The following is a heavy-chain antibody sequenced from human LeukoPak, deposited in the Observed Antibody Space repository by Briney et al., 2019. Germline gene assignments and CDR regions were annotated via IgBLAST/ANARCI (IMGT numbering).Heavy chain of an antibody. Sequence: SETLSLTCTVSGGSISSYYWSWIRQPPGKGLGWIAYIYYSGTTKYNASPKSRVTMSVDTSKNQFSLKLSSVTAADTAVYYCARMVRGVIDAFEIWGQGTMVTASS. CDR3: ARMVRGVIDAFEI. V-gene: IGHV4-59*01. D-gene: IGHD3-10*01. CDR1: GGSISSYY. CDR2: IYYSGTT. J-gene: IGHJ3*02.